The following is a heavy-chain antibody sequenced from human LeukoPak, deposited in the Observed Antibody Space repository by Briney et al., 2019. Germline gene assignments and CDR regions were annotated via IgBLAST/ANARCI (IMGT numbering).Heavy chain of an antibody. Sequence: MPSETLSLTCTVSGGSVSTSDYYWGWIRQTPGKGLEWIGDIFHNGKTNYNPSLKGRVTISIDTSNNQFSLRLPSVTAADTAVYYCARIFDSSGQGTLVTVSS. CDR2: IFHNGKT. V-gene: IGHV4-39*07. J-gene: IGHJ4*02. CDR1: GGSVSTSDYY. CDR3: ARIFDS.